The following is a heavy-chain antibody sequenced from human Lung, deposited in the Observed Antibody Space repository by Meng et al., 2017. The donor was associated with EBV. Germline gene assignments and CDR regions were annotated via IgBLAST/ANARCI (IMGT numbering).Heavy chain of an antibody. Sequence: EVQLVESXGGLVQPGGSLRFSCAASGIIFSVFDMNWVRQAPGRGLEWVSGVSGSGESTYYADSVKGRFTISRDNSNNTLYLQMNSLRAEDTAVYLCAKDPRTFDTWGQGTLVTVSS. J-gene: IGHJ5*02. CDR3: AKDPRTFDT. V-gene: IGHV3-23*04. CDR1: GIIFSVFD. CDR2: VSGSGEST.